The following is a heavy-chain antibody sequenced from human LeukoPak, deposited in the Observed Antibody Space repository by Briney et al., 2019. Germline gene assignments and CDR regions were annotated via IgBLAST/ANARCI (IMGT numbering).Heavy chain of an antibody. V-gene: IGHV3-7*01. CDR2: IKEDGSEK. D-gene: IGHD6-13*01. CDR3: ARVAGHSHVDY. CDR1: GFTFSSYW. J-gene: IGHJ4*02. Sequence: GGSLRLSCATSGFTFSSYWMSWVRQAPGKGLEWVADIKEDGSEKYYVDSVKGRFTISRDNAKNSLYLQMNSLRAEDTAVYYCARVAGHSHVDYWGQGTLVTVSS.